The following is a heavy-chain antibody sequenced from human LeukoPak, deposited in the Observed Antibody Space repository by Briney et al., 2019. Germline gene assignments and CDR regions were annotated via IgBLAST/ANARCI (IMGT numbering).Heavy chain of an antibody. J-gene: IGHJ4*02. CDR2: ISHDGRNK. V-gene: IGHV3-30*04. Sequence: GRSLRLSCAASGFTFSSYAMHWVRQAPGKGLEWVAVISHDGRNKYYADSVKGRFTISRDNSKNTLYLQMDSLRVEDTAVYYGGREGFYGLVYWRRGTVVSVSS. D-gene: IGHD3-16*01. CDR3: GREGFYGLVY. CDR1: GFTFSSYA.